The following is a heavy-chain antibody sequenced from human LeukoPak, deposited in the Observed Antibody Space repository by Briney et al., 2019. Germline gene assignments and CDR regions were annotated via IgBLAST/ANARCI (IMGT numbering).Heavy chain of an antibody. Sequence: ASVKVSCKASGGTFSSYAISWVRQAPGQGLEWMGGIIPIFGTANYAQKFQGRVTITTDESTSTAYMELSSLRSEDTAVYYCASSIVVVPAAIPYYYYYYMDVWGKGTTVTVSS. D-gene: IGHD2-2*02. CDR3: ASSIVVVPAAIPYYYYYYMDV. CDR2: IIPIFGTA. CDR1: GGTFSSYA. V-gene: IGHV1-69*05. J-gene: IGHJ6*03.